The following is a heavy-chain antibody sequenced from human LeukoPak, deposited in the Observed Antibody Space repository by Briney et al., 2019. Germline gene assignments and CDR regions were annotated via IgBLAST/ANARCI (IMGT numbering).Heavy chain of an antibody. D-gene: IGHD1-1*01. CDR3: ARSWAPNWYEFDY. J-gene: IGHJ4*02. CDR1: GVSISSSNSY. Sequence: SETLSLTCTVSGVSISSSNSYWGWIRQPPGKGLEWIGSIYYSGSTYYNPSLKSRVTISVDTPKNQFSLKLSSVTAADTAVYYCARSWAPNWYEFDYWGQGTLVTVSS. CDR2: IYYSGST. V-gene: IGHV4-39*01.